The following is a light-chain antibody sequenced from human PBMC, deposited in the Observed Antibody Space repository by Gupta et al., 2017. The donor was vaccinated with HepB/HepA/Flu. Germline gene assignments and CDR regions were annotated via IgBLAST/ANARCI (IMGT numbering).Light chain of an antibody. V-gene: IGKV3-20*01. Sequence: EIVLTQSPDTLSLSPGERATLSCRASQSVSSSYLAWYQQKPGQAPRLLIYGASSRATGIPDRFSGSGSGTEFTLTISRLEPEDFAVYYCQKEDRSPGAFGQGTKVEIK. J-gene: IGKJ1*01. CDR1: QSVSSSY. CDR3: QKEDRSPGA. CDR2: GAS.